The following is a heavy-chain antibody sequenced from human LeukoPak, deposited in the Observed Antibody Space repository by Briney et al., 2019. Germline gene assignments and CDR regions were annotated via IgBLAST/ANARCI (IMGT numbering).Heavy chain of an antibody. J-gene: IGHJ4*02. CDR1: GFTFSSYG. Sequence: PGGSLRLSCAASGFTFSSYGMHWVRQAPGKGLEWVAVIWYDGSNKYYADSVKGRFTISRDNSKNTLYLQMDSLRAEDTAIYYCARDWKTNSFDYWGQGTLVTVSS. V-gene: IGHV3-33*01. CDR3: ARDWKTNSFDY. CDR2: IWYDGSNK. D-gene: IGHD1-1*01.